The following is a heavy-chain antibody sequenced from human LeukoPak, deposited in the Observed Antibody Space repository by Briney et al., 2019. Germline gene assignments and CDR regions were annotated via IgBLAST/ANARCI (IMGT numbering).Heavy chain of an antibody. CDR2: IKSKTDGGTT. CDR1: GFTFSNAW. V-gene: IGHV3-15*01. Sequence: GGSLRLSCAASGFTFSNAWMSWVRQAPGKGLEWVGRIKSKTDGGTTDYAAPVKGRFTTSRDDSKNTLYLQMNSLKTEDTAVYYCTTDGTGIFGVVTTDAFDIWGQGTMVTVSS. D-gene: IGHD3-3*01. J-gene: IGHJ3*02. CDR3: TTDGTGIFGVVTTDAFDI.